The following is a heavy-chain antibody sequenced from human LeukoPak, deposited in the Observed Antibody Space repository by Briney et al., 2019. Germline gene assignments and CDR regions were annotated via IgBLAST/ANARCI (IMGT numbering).Heavy chain of an antibody. Sequence: SETLSLTCAVYGGSFSGYYLSWIRQPPGKGLEWIGEINHSGSANYNPSLKSRVTISVDTSKNQFSLKLSSVTAADTAVYYCARARAGYSSSWYASPYYYYYMDVWGKGTTVTVSS. J-gene: IGHJ6*03. CDR1: GGSFSGYY. V-gene: IGHV4-34*01. D-gene: IGHD6-13*01. CDR3: ARARAGYSSSWYASPYYYYYMDV. CDR2: INHSGSA.